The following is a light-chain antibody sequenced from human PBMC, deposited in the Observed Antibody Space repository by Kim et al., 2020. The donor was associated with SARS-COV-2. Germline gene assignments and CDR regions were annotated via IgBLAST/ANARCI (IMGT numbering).Light chain of an antibody. CDR1: QSVSSSY. J-gene: IGKJ5*01. Sequence: EIVLTQSPGPLSLSPGERATLSCRASQSVSSSYLAWYQQKPGQAPRLLIYGASSRATDIPDRFSGSGSGTDFTLTISRLEPEDFTVYYCQQYGSSPPITFGQGTRLEIK. CDR2: GAS. V-gene: IGKV3-20*01. CDR3: QQYGSSPPIT.